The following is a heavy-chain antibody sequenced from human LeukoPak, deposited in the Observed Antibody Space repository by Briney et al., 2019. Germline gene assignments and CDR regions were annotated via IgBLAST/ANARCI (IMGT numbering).Heavy chain of an antibody. Sequence: ASVKVSCKASGYTFTGYYMHWVRQAPGQGLEWMGWINPNSGGTNYAQKFQGRVTMTRDTSISTAYMELSRLRSDDTAVYYCARDRTRTGYSSSWYHDYWGQGTLVTVSS. CDR1: GYTFTGYY. D-gene: IGHD6-13*01. V-gene: IGHV1-2*02. CDR3: ARDRTRTGYSSSWYHDY. CDR2: INPNSGGT. J-gene: IGHJ4*02.